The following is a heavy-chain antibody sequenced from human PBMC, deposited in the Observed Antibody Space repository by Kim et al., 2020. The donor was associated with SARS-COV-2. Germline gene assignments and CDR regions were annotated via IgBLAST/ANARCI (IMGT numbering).Heavy chain of an antibody. J-gene: IGHJ3*02. Sequence: SETLSLTCTVSGGSISSGDYYWSWIRQPPGKGLEWIGYIYYSGSTYYNPSLKSRVTISVDTSKNQFSLKLSSVTAADTAVYYCARALVGAAVDAFDIWGQGTMVTVSS. CDR1: GGSISSGDYY. CDR3: ARALVGAAVDAFDI. CDR2: IYYSGST. D-gene: IGHD1-26*01. V-gene: IGHV4-30-4*01.